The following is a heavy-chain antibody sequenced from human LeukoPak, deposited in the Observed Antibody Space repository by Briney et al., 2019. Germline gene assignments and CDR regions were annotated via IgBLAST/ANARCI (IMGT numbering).Heavy chain of an antibody. J-gene: IGHJ4*02. V-gene: IGHV3-64D*09. Sequence: GGSLRLSCSASGFSFSNYAMYWVRQAPGKGLEYVSAISGNGGSTYYADSVKGRFIISRDNSKNTLYLQMSSLRAEDTAVYYCVKGRTYFYGLGSYIFDYWGQGTLVTVSS. CDR1: GFSFSNYA. D-gene: IGHD3-10*01. CDR2: ISGNGGST. CDR3: VKGRTYFYGLGSYIFDY.